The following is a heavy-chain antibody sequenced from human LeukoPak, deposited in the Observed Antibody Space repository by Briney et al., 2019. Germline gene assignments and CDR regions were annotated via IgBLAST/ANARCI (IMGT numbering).Heavy chain of an antibody. Sequence: ETLSLTCAVYGGSFSGYYWSWIRQPPGKGLEWIGEINHSGSTNYNPSLKSRVTISVDTSKNQFSLKLSSVTAADTAVYYCARVVTYYDFWSGTAPNWFDPWGQGTLVTVSS. V-gene: IGHV4-34*01. J-gene: IGHJ5*02. CDR2: INHSGST. D-gene: IGHD3-3*01. CDR3: ARVVTYYDFWSGTAPNWFDP. CDR1: GGSFSGYY.